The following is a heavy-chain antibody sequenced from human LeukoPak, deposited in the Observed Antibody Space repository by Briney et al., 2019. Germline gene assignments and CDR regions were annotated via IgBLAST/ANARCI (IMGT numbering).Heavy chain of an antibody. V-gene: IGHV4-61*09. Sequence: SQTLSLTCTVSGGSTSSGSYYWSWIRQPAGKGLEWIGYIYYTGTTNYNPSLKSRVTISVDTSKNQFSLKLSSVTAADTAVYYCARLKGYSSGWYPSYYFDYWGQGTLVTVSS. CDR3: ARLKGYSSGWYPSYYFDY. CDR2: IYYTGTT. D-gene: IGHD6-19*01. J-gene: IGHJ4*02. CDR1: GGSTSSGSYY.